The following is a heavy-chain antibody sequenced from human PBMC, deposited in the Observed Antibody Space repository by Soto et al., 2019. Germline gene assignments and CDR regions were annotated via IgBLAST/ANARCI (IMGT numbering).Heavy chain of an antibody. CDR2: IYWDDDK. Sequence: QITLKESGPMLVKPTQTLTLTCTFSGFSLSTSGEGVGWIRQPPGKALEWLALIYWDDDKRYSPSLKSRLTITKDISKNQVVLSMTNMDPVDTGTYYCAHRLRGYDGSGWSTLFDPWGQGTLVTVSS. V-gene: IGHV2-5*02. CDR1: GFSLSTSGEG. J-gene: IGHJ5*02. D-gene: IGHD3-22*01. CDR3: AHRLRGYDGSGWSTLFDP.